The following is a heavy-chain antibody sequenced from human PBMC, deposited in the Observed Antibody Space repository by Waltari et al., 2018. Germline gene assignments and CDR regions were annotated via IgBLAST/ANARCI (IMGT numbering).Heavy chain of an antibody. V-gene: IGHV4-59*01. Sequence: QVQLQESGPGLVKPSETLSLTCTVSGGSISSYYWSWIRQPPGKGLEWIGYIYYSGSTNYTPSLKSRVTISVDTSKNQFSLKLSSVTAADTAVYYCARDTGSSLDYWGQGTLVTVSS. J-gene: IGHJ4*02. CDR3: ARDTGSSLDY. CDR2: IYYSGST. D-gene: IGHD2-8*02. CDR1: GGSISSYY.